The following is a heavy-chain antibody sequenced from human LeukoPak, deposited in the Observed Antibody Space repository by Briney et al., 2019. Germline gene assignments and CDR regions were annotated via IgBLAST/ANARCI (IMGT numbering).Heavy chain of an antibody. CDR2: INHSGST. V-gene: IGHV4-34*01. CDR3: ARGWLQFYYYYMDV. Sequence: SETLSLTCAVYGGSFSGYYWSWIRQPPGKGLEWIGEINHSGSTNYNPSLKSRVTISVDTSKNQFSLELSSVTAADTAVYYCARGWLQFYYYYMDVWGKGTTVTVSS. J-gene: IGHJ6*03. D-gene: IGHD5-24*01. CDR1: GGSFSGYY.